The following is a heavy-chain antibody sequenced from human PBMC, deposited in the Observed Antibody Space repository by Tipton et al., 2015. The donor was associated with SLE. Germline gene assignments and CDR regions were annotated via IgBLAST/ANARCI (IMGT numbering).Heavy chain of an antibody. CDR1: GGSISSSSYY. J-gene: IGHJ5*02. CDR3: ARASGYSSSWYGVNWFDP. Sequence: LRLSCTVSGGSISSSSYYWGWIRQPPGKGLEWIGSIYYSGSTYYNPSLKSRVTISVDTSKNQFSLKLSSVTAADTAVYYCARASGYSSSWYGVNWFDPWGQGTLVTVSS. D-gene: IGHD6-13*01. CDR2: IYYSGST. V-gene: IGHV4-39*07.